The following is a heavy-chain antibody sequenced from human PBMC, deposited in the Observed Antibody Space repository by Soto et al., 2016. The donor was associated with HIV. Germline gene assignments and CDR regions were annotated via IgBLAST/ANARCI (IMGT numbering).Heavy chain of an antibody. CDR3: ARDPGIVSTPTGT. CDR1: GGTLSTFP. Sequence: QVQLVQSGAEVKKPGSSVKVSCKASGGTLSTFPLSWVRQAPGQGLEWMGGIIPIFGITNYAQKFQGRVTITADESTTTIYMELSSLRSEDTAVYYCARDPGIVSTPTGTWGQGTLVIVSS. J-gene: IGHJ4*02. V-gene: IGHV1-69*01. CDR2: IIPIFGIT. D-gene: IGHD2-21*01.